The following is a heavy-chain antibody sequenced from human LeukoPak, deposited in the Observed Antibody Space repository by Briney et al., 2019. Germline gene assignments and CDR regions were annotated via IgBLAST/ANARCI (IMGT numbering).Heavy chain of an antibody. D-gene: IGHD4/OR15-4a*01. V-gene: IGHV4-30-2*01. CDR2: IYHSGST. CDR1: GGSISSGGYS. J-gene: IGHJ4*02. CDR3: ARGVTMGWIYFDY. Sequence: PSQTLSLTCAVSGGSISSGGYSWSWIRQPPGKGLEWIGYIYHSGSTYYNPSLKSRVTISVDRSKNQFSLKLSSVTAADTAVYYCARGVTMGWIYFDYWGQGTLVTVSS.